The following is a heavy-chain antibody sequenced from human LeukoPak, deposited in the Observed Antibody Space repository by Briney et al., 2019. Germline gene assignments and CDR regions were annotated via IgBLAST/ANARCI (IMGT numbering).Heavy chain of an antibody. CDR3: AKGSAAGRPYYFDN. CDR1: GFTFSSYA. D-gene: IGHD6-13*01. Sequence: GGSLRLSCVASGFTFSSYAMSWVRQAPGKGLEWVSAISDSGDSTYYADSVKGRFTISRDNSKNTLYLQMNSLRAEDTALYYCAKGSAAGRPYYFDNWGQGTLVTVSA. J-gene: IGHJ4*02. CDR2: ISDSGDST. V-gene: IGHV3-23*01.